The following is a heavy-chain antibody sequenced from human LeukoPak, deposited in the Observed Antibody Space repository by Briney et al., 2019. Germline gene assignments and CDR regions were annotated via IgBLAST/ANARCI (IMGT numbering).Heavy chain of an antibody. D-gene: IGHD3-16*01. J-gene: IGHJ4*02. Sequence: GGSLRLSCVASGFTVSNVWMTWVRQAPGKGLEWVGRIKRKTDGRTTDYAAPVLGRFSISRDDSKSTLYLQMNSLKSEDIVVYYCTSTLGYWGQGTLVTVSS. CDR1: GFTVSNVW. CDR2: IKRKTDGRTT. V-gene: IGHV3-15*01. CDR3: TSTLGY.